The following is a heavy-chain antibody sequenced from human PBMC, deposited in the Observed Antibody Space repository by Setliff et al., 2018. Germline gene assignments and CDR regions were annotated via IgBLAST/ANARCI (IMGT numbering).Heavy chain of an antibody. CDR1: GGTFSSYA. CDR2: IIPIFDTA. V-gene: IGHV1-69*13. Sequence: SVKVSCKASGGTFSSYAISWVRQAPGQGLEWMGGIIPIFDTANHAQEFQGRVTITADESTSTAYMELSSLRSEDTAVYYCARASVASKLGFYYYVMDVWGQGTTVTVSS. J-gene: IGHJ6*02. D-gene: IGHD2-15*01. CDR3: ARASVASKLGFYYYVMDV.